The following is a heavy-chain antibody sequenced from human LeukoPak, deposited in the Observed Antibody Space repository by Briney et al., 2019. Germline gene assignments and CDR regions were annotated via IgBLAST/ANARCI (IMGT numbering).Heavy chain of an antibody. Sequence: SETLSLTCGVYGGSFSGYYWSWIRQPPRKGLEWIGENNHSGIINYNPSLKSRVTVSVDTSKNQFSLKLSSVTAADTAVYYCARGLIIRNILTGYGHYYYGMDVWGQGTTVTVSS. CDR2: NNHSGII. CDR1: GGSFSGYY. CDR3: ARGLIIRNILTGYGHYYYGMDV. J-gene: IGHJ6*02. D-gene: IGHD3-9*01. V-gene: IGHV4-34*01.